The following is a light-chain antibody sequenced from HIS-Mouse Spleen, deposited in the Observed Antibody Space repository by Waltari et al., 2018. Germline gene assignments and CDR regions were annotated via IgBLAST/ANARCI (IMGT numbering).Light chain of an antibody. CDR2: EDS. V-gene: IGLV3-10*01. Sequence: SYELTQPPSVSVSPGQTARITCSGEALPKKYAYWYQQKSGQAPWLVIYEDSKRPSGIPERFSGSSSGTMATLTISGAQVEDEADYYCYSTDSSGNHRVFGGGTKLTVL. J-gene: IGLJ2*01. CDR3: YSTDSSGNHRV. CDR1: ALPKKY.